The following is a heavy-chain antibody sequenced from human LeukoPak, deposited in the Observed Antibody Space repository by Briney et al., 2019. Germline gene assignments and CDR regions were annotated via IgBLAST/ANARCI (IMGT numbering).Heavy chain of an antibody. CDR2: INHSGST. Sequence: SETLSLTCAVYGGPFSGYYWSWIRQPPGKGLEWIGEINHSGSTNYNPSLKSRVTISVDTSKNQFSLKLSSVTAADTAVYYCARERSSSWNQYNWFDPWGQGTLVTVSS. V-gene: IGHV4-34*01. J-gene: IGHJ5*02. D-gene: IGHD6-13*01. CDR3: ARERSSSWNQYNWFDP. CDR1: GGPFSGYY.